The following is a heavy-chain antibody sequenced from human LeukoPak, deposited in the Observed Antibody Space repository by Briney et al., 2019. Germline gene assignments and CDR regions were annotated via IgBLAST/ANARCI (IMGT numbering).Heavy chain of an antibody. CDR2: IVIGSGNT. CDR1: GFTVSTSA. V-gene: IGHV1-58*01. CDR3: TALPAGGFRGAY. J-gene: IGHJ4*02. D-gene: IGHD5-12*01. Sequence: ASVKVSCKASGFTVSTSAVQWERQARGQRLEWIGWIVIGSGNTNYAQKFQERVTITRDMSTSTTYMELSSLKSEDTAMYYCTALPAGGFRGAYWGQGALVTVSS.